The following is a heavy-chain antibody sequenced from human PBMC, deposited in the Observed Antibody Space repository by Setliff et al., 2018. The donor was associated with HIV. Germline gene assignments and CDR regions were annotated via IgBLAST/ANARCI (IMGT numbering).Heavy chain of an antibody. J-gene: IGHJ4*02. CDR1: GYSISSGYY. V-gene: IGHV4-38-2*01. CDR3: ARIYDYGSYYFDY. CDR2: IYHSGST. Sequence: PSETLSLTCAVSGYSISSGYYWGWIRQPPGKGLEWIGSIYHSGSTYYNPSLKSRVTISVDTSKNQFSLKLSSVTAADTAVYYCARIYDYGSYYFDYWGQGTLVTVSS. D-gene: IGHD4-17*01.